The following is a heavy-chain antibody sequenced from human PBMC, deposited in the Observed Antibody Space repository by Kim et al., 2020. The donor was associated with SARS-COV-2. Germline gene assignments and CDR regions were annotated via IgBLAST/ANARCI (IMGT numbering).Heavy chain of an antibody. CDR3: ARGFYRDYYFDY. D-gene: IGHD4-17*01. CDR1: GGSISSYY. CDR2: IYYSGST. Sequence: SETLSLTCTVSGGSISSYYWSWIRQPPGKGLEWIGYIYYSGSTNYNPSLKSRVTISVDTSKNQFSLKLSSVTAADTAVYYCARGFYRDYYFDYWGQGTLVTVSS. J-gene: IGHJ4*02. V-gene: IGHV4-59*08.